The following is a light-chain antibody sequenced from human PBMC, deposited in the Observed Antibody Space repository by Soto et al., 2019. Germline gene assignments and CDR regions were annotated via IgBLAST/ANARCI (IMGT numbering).Light chain of an antibody. V-gene: IGKV3-20*01. CDR3: QQYGTSPRT. CDR2: GAS. CDR1: QSLSSNH. J-gene: IGKJ2*01. Sequence: EIVLTQSPGTLSLSPGERATLSCRASQSLSSNHLAWYQQKPGQAPRLLIYGASSRATVIPDRFSGSGSGTDFTLTISRLEPEDLTVYYCQQYGTSPRTFGPGTKLEIK.